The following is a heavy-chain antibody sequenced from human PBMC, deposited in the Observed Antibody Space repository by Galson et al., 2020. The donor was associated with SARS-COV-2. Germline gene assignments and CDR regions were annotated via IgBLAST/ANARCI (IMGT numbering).Heavy chain of an antibody. CDR2: INSDGSST. V-gene: IGHV3-74*01. CDR1: GFTFSSYW. D-gene: IGHD2-15*01. Sequence: GGSLRLSCAASGFTFSSYWMHWVRQAPGKGLVWVSRINSDGSSTSYADSVKGRFTISRDNAKNTLYLQMNSLRAEDTAVYYCAISSLNYYYYMDVWGKGTTVTVSS. CDR3: AISSLNYYYYMDV. J-gene: IGHJ6*03.